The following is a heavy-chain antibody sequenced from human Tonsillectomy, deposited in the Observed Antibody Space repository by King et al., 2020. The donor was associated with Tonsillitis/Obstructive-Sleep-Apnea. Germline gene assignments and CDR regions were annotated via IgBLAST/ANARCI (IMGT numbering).Heavy chain of an antibody. Sequence: VQLVESGGGLVQPGGSLRLSCAASGFTFSDHYMDWVRQAPGKGLEWVGRTRNKPRSYTTEYAASVKGRFTISRDDSKNSLYLQMNSLKTEDTAVYYCYRRVGAIKGGFDYWGQGTLVTVSS. J-gene: IGHJ4*02. D-gene: IGHD1-26*01. CDR2: TRNKPRSYTT. CDR3: YRRVGAIKGGFDY. CDR1: GFTFSDHY. V-gene: IGHV3-72*01.